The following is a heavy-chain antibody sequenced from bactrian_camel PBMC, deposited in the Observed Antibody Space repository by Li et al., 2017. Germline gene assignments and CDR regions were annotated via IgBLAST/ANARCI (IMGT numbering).Heavy chain of an antibody. V-gene: IGHV3S44*01. CDR1: GDIYGSWC. CDR3: TTDPEGGGIWFPMAFGY. Sequence: VQLVESGGGSVQAGGSLRLTCTASGDIYGSWCMAWFRQSPGTEREGVAVIEAADPTATYADSVKGRFTISRDNAKNTVRLQMSSLRSEDTALYYRTTDPEGGGIWFPMAFGYWGQGTQVTVS. J-gene: IGHJ6*01. CDR2: IEAADPTA. D-gene: IGHD2*01.